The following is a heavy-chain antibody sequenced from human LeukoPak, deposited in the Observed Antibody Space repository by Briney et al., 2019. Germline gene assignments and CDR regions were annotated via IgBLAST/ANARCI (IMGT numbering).Heavy chain of an antibody. D-gene: IGHD3-16*01. CDR1: GGSINSLY. J-gene: IGHJ4*02. CDR2: IQNTGRT. CDR3: ARGQRSNNAYPYFDS. Sequence: SETLSLTCAVSGGSINSLYWSWIRQPPGKGLEWIGFIQNTGRTIYHPSLDSRVTMSVDSSKNQFSLKLRSVTAADTVVYFCARGQRSNNAYPYFDSWGQGTLVTVSS. V-gene: IGHV4-59*11.